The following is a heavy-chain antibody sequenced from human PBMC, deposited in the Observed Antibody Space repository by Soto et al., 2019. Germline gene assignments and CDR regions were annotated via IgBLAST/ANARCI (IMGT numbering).Heavy chain of an antibody. V-gene: IGHV4-34*01. CDR2: INHSGST. CDR1: NGSFSVYY. J-gene: IGHJ3*02. Sequence: SETLSLTCAVYNGSFSVYYWTWIRQTPGKGLEWIGEINHSGSTNYNPSLKSRVAISVDTSKNQFSLKLSSVTAADTAVYFCARDSTRRGACDIWGQGKMVTVS. CDR3: ARDSTRRGACDI. D-gene: IGHD3-22*01.